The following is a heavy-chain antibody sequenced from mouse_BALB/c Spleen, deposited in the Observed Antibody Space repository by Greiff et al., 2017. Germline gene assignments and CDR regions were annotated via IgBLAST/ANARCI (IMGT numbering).Heavy chain of an antibody. CDR2: IYPYNGGT. CDR1: GYTFTDYN. J-gene: IGHJ1*01. Sequence: EVQLQQSGPELVKPGASVKISCKASGYTFTDYNMHWVKQSHGKSLEWIGYIYPYNGGTGYNQKFKSKATLTVDNSSSTAYMELRSLTSEDSAVYYCARGNYRYDVRYFDVWGAGTTVTVSS. CDR3: ARGNYRYDVRYFDV. V-gene: IGHV1S29*02. D-gene: IGHD2-14*01.